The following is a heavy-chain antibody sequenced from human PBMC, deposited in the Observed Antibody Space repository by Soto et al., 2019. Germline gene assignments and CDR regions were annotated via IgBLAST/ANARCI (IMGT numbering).Heavy chain of an antibody. D-gene: IGHD2-15*01. CDR1: GASIYGHY. V-gene: IGHV4-59*11. J-gene: IGHJ5*02. CDR2: IYDTGSS. CDR3: ARGIPGYCGGATCYSGWFDP. Sequence: SETLSLTCTVSGASIYGHYWRWIRQPPGKGLEWIGYIYDTGSSNYNPSLKSRVTISVDMSKNQFSLNLSSVTAADTAVYYCARGIPGYCGGATCYSGWFDPWGQGTLVTVSS.